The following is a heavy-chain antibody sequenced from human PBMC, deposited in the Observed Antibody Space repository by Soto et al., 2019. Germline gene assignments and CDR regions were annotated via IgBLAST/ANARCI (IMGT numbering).Heavy chain of an antibody. CDR3: AEVEDGDILTGYYPLYYYGMDV. V-gene: IGHV3-30*18. J-gene: IGHJ6*02. Sequence: GGSLRLSCAASGFTFSSYGMHWVRQAPGKGLEWVAVISYDGSNKYYADSAKGRFTISRDNSKNTLYLQMNSLRAEDTAVYYCAEVEDGDILTGYYPLYYYGMDVWGQGTTVTVSS. CDR2: ISYDGSNK. D-gene: IGHD3-9*01. CDR1: GFTFSSYG.